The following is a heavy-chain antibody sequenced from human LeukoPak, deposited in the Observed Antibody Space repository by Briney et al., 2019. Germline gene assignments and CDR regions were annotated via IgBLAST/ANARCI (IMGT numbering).Heavy chain of an antibody. Sequence: GGSLRLSCAASGFTFSSYAMSWVRQAPGKGLEWVSAISGNGGSTYYADSVKGRFTISRDNSKNTLYLQMNSLRAEDTAVYYCAKTGSTSYYYYYYMDVWGKGTTVTVSS. CDR2: ISGNGGST. J-gene: IGHJ6*03. V-gene: IGHV3-23*01. D-gene: IGHD2-2*01. CDR3: AKTGSTSYYYYYYMDV. CDR1: GFTFSSYA.